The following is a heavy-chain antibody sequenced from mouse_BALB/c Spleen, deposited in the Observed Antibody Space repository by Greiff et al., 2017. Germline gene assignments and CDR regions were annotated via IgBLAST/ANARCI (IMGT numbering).Heavy chain of an antibody. CDR2: ISYSGST. CDR1: GYSITSDYA. Sequence: VQLKESGPGLVKPSQSLSLTCTVTGYSITSDYAWNWIRQFPGNKLEWMDYISYSGSTSYNPSLKSRISITRDTSKNQFFLQLNSVTTEDTATYYCARRWDPYYFDYWGQGTTLTVSS. V-gene: IGHV3-2*02. CDR3: ARRWDPYYFDY. J-gene: IGHJ2*01. D-gene: IGHD4-1*01.